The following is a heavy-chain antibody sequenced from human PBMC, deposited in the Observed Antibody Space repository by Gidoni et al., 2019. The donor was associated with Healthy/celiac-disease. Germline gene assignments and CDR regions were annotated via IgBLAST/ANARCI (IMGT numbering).Heavy chain of an antibody. CDR2: IYSGGST. CDR3: AISLGYCSGGSCYPEV. V-gene: IGHV3-53*01. Sequence: GGSLRLPCAASGFTVSSNYMSWVRQAPGKGLEWVSVIYSGGSTYYADSVKGRFTISRDNSKNTLYLQMNSLRAEDTAVYYCAISLGYCSGGSCYPEVWGQGTLVTVLL. CDR1: GFTVSSNY. D-gene: IGHD2-15*01. J-gene: IGHJ4*02.